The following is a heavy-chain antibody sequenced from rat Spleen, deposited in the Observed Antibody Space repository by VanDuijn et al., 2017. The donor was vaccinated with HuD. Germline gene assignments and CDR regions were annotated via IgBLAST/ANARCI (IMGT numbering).Heavy chain of an antibody. D-gene: IGHD1-9*01. CDR2: INYDGSNT. J-gene: IGHJ3*01. Sequence: EVQLVESGGGLVQPGRSLKLSCAASGFTFSDYNMAWVRQAPKKGLEWVATINYDGSNTYYRDSVKGRFTISRDNAKSTLYLHMDSLRSEDTATYYCARQGYGYNPNWFAHWGQGTLVTVSS. CDR1: GFTFSDYN. CDR3: ARQGYGYNPNWFAH. V-gene: IGHV5-7*01.